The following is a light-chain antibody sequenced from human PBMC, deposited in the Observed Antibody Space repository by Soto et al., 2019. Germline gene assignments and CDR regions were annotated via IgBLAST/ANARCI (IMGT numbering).Light chain of an antibody. CDR1: SSDVGSYNL. CDR2: DVN. V-gene: IGLV2-14*02. J-gene: IGLJ1*01. Sequence: QSVLTQPRSVSGSPGQSVTISCTGTSSDVGSYNLVSWYQQHPDKAPELMIYDVNKRPPGVSNRLSGSKSGNTASLTISGLQAEDEADYYCSSYTSSITYVFGTGTKVTVL. CDR3: SSYTSSITYV.